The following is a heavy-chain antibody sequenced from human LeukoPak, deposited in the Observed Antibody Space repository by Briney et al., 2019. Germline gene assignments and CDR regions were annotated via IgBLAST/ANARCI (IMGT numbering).Heavy chain of an antibody. Sequence: PSETLSLTCIVSGGSISSYYWSWLRQPPGKGLEGIGYISYSGTTHYNPSLDSRVTISVDTSKNQFSLKLRSVAAADTAAYYCARHGVYYASGSPSFDYWGQGTLVTVSS. J-gene: IGHJ4*02. CDR2: ISYSGTT. V-gene: IGHV4-59*08. CDR3: ARHGVYYASGSPSFDY. CDR1: GGSISSYY. D-gene: IGHD3-10*01.